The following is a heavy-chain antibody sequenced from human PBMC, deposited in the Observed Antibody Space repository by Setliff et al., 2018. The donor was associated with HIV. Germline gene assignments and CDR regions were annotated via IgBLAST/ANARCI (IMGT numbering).Heavy chain of an antibody. Sequence: SVKVSCKASGGTFSGYAISWLRQAPGQGLEWMGGIIPMFGTANYAQRFQGRVTITADESTRTVYMELRSLKSDDTAMYFCARVRLQQLIRYDAFDIWGQGTMVTVSS. V-gene: IGHV1-69*13. D-gene: IGHD1-1*01. J-gene: IGHJ3*02. CDR1: GGTFSGYA. CDR2: IIPMFGTA. CDR3: ARVRLQQLIRYDAFDI.